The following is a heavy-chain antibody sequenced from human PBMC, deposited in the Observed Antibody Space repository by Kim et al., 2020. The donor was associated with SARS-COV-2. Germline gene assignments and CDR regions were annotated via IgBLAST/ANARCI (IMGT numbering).Heavy chain of an antibody. CDR2: T. V-gene: IGHV1-3*01. J-gene: IGHJ4*02. D-gene: IGHD6-13*01. CDR3: ARGGISSWPTDY. Sequence: TKYSQKFQVRVSITRDTSAKTAYMEVSSLRSEDTAVYYCARGGISSWPTDYWGQGTLVTVSS.